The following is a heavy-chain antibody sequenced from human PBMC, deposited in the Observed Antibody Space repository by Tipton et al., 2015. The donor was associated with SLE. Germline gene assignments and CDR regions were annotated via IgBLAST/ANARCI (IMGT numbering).Heavy chain of an antibody. J-gene: IGHJ6*03. Sequence: QSGAEVKKPGASVTVSCKASGYTLTSYGITWVRQAPEQGLEWMGWISAYNGNTKYAQKLQGRVTMTTDTSTSTVYMDLRSLKSDDTAVYYCARLVVVDYYYYYMDVWGTGTTVTVSS. CDR3: ARLVVVDYYYYYMDV. D-gene: IGHD2-2*01. CDR1: GYTLTSYG. CDR2: ISAYNGNT. V-gene: IGHV1-18*01.